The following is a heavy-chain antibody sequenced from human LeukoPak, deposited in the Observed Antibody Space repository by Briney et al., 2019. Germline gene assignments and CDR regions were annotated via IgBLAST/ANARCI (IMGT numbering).Heavy chain of an antibody. V-gene: IGHV3-21*01. J-gene: IGHJ4*01. CDR3: ARDPYTGSMFDY. CDR2: IGHVAGDI. Sequence: KPGGSLRLSCVATGFTFKSVSMSWVRQAPGKGLEWVAFIGHVAGDIFYADSVKGRFTISRDDANDSVYLQMNSLRVDDTAVYLCARDPYTGSMFDYWGHGTLVTVSS. D-gene: IGHD1-1*01. CDR1: GFTFKSVS.